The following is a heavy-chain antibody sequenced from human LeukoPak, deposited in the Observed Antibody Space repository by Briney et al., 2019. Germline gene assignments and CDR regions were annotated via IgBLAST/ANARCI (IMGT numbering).Heavy chain of an antibody. V-gene: IGHV4-59*01. Sequence: SETLSPTCTVSGGSINNYYWSWIRQPPGKGLEWIGYIYYSGSTNYNPSLKSRVTISVDTSKNQFSLKLSSVTAADTAVYYCARLGYSSSWSHFDYWGQGTLVTVSS. CDR3: ARLGYSSSWSHFDY. CDR2: IYYSGST. D-gene: IGHD6-13*01. CDR1: GGSINNYY. J-gene: IGHJ4*02.